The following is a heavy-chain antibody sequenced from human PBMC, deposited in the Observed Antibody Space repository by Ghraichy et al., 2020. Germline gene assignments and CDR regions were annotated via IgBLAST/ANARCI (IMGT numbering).Heavy chain of an antibody. Sequence: ASVKVSCKASGYTFSSYAMHWVRQAPGQRLEWMGWINAGNGNTKYSQKFQGRVTITRDTSASTAYMELSSLRSEDTGVYYCARDRGYCSGGSCYYNGMDVWGQGTTVTVSS. V-gene: IGHV1-3*01. J-gene: IGHJ6*02. CDR2: INAGNGNT. D-gene: IGHD2-15*01. CDR1: GYTFSSYA. CDR3: ARDRGYCSGGSCYYNGMDV.